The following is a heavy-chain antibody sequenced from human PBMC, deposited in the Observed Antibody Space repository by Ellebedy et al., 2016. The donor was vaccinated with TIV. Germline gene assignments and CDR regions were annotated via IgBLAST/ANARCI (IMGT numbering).Heavy chain of an antibody. J-gene: IGHJ6*03. CDR2: INDSATT. D-gene: IGHD3-10*01. V-gene: IGHV4-34*01. CDR3: ARVRSYFRYHFYFYMDV. Sequence: SQTLSLTCAVYGASFYPNAWSWMRQAPGKGLEWNGEINDSATTKYHPSLKSRVTISMDTSKNQFSLHLSSVTAADTAVYYCARVRSYFRYHFYFYMDVWGKGTPVTVSS. CDR1: GASFYPNA.